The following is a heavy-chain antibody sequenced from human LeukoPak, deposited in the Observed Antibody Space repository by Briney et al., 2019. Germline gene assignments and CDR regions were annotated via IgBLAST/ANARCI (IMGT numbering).Heavy chain of an antibody. D-gene: IGHD5-12*01. CDR2: ITSSGTYI. Sequence: PGGSLRLSCAASGFDFNNYNMNWVRQAPGKGLEWVSSITSSGTYIYYVDSVKGRFTISRDNAKNSLYLQMNSLRAEDTAVYYCARFKLSSGYDPFDYWGQGTPVTVSS. CDR3: ARFKLSSGYDPFDY. J-gene: IGHJ4*02. CDR1: GFDFNNYN. V-gene: IGHV3-21*01.